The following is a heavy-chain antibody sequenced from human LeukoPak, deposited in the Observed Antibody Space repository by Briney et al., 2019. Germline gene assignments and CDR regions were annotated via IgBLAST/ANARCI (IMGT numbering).Heavy chain of an antibody. Sequence: GGSLRLSCAASGFTFSSYGMHWVRQAPGKGLEWVAVISYDGSNKYYADSVKGRFTISRDNSKNTLYLQMNSLRAEDTAVYYCARCSEGSGYYLSYNWFDPWGQGTLVTVSS. D-gene: IGHD3-22*01. CDR1: GFTFSSYG. CDR2: ISYDGSNK. J-gene: IGHJ5*02. V-gene: IGHV3-30*03. CDR3: ARCSEGSGYYLSYNWFDP.